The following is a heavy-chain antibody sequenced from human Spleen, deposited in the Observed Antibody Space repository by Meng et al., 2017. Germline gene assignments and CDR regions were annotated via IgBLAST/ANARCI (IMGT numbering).Heavy chain of an antibody. J-gene: IGHJ3*02. Sequence: SETLSLTCVVSGGSFSDYYWSWIRQPPGKGLEWIGEINHSGSTNYNPSLESRATISVDTSKNQFSLKLSSVTAADTAVYYCARWDGELLGRFYAFDIWGQGTMVTVSS. CDR3: ARWDGELLGRFYAFDI. CDR1: GGSFSDYY. D-gene: IGHD1-26*01. CDR2: INHSGST. V-gene: IGHV4-34*01.